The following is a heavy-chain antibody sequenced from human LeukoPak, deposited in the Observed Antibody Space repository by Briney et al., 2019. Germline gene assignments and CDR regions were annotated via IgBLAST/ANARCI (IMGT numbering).Heavy chain of an antibody. Sequence: ASVKVSCKASGYTFTSYGISWVRQAPGQGLEWMAWISAYNGNTHYAQKFQDRITITTDTSTTTAYMEMTSLRSDDTAVYYCATDPGEIVPAAKGPRGDYCYGMDVWGQGTTVTVSS. V-gene: IGHV1-18*01. CDR1: GYTFTSYG. CDR2: ISAYNGNT. CDR3: ATDPGEIVPAAKGPRGDYCYGMDV. J-gene: IGHJ6*02. D-gene: IGHD2-2*01.